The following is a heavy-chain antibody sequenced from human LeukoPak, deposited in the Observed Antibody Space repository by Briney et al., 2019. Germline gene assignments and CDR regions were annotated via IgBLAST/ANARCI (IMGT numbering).Heavy chain of an antibody. CDR1: GFTFTSSA. Sequence: RASVKVSCKASGFTFTSSAMQWVRQARGQRLEWIGWIVVGSGNTNYAQKFQERVTITRDMSTSTAYMELSSLRSEDTAVYYCAAERDEDTVTFDPWGQGTLVTVSS. CDR2: IVVGSGNT. J-gene: IGHJ5*02. CDR3: AAERDEDTVTFDP. D-gene: IGHD4-11*01. V-gene: IGHV1-58*02.